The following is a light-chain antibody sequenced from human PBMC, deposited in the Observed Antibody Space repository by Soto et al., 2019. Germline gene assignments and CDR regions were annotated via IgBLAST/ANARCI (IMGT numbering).Light chain of an antibody. Sequence: DIQMTQSPTSLSASVGDRVTITCRASQDIRNFVAWYQHKPGKAPKLLIYAASTLQSGVTSRFSGSGSGTDFTLTINSLQPEDVATYSCQQYSSVPVFGPGNKVEIK. CDR3: QQYSSVPV. V-gene: IGKV1-27*01. J-gene: IGKJ3*01. CDR1: QDIRNF. CDR2: AAS.